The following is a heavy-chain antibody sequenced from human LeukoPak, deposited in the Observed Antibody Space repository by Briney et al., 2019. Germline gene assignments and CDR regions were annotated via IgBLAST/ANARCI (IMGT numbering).Heavy chain of an antibody. D-gene: IGHD6-13*01. CDR1: GSTFSGYD. CDR2: IRSDGSDK. Sequence: GGSLRLSCAASGSTFSGYDMHWVRHAPAKGLKWVALIRSDGSDKYYADSVKGRFTISRDNSKNTVFLQMNSLRAEDTAVYYCAKDIAAAGGPCAYWGRGTLVTVSS. V-gene: IGHV3-30*02. J-gene: IGHJ4*02. CDR3: AKDIAAAGGPCAY.